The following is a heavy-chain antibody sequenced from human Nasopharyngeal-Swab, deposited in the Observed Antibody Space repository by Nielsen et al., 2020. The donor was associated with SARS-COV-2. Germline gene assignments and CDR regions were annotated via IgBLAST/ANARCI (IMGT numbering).Heavy chain of an antibody. CDR3: ARDGSRVTIFGLITTPKYYYYYMDV. J-gene: IGHJ6*03. CDR2: IKQDGSEK. V-gene: IGHV3-7*03. Sequence: GESLKISCAASGFTFSSYWMSWVRQAPGKGLEWVANIKQDGSEKYYVDSVKGRFTISRDNAKNSLYLQMNSLRAEDTAVYYCARDGSRVTIFGLITTPKYYYYYMDVWGKGTTVTVSS. CDR1: GFTFSSYW. D-gene: IGHD3-3*01.